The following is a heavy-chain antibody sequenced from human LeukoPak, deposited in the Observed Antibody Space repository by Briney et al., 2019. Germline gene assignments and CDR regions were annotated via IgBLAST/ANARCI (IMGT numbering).Heavy chain of an antibody. CDR3: AREFGQKRFHSLYGMDV. D-gene: IGHD3-3*01. CDR2: IIPIPGIA. V-gene: IGHV1-69*04. CDR1: VCTFTSYA. Sequence: ASVKVSCKASVCTFTSYAISWVRQAPGQGLEWMGRIIPIPGIANYAQKFQGRVTITADKSTSTAYMELSSLRSEDTDVYYCAREFGQKRFHSLYGMDVWGQGTTVTVSS. J-gene: IGHJ6*02.